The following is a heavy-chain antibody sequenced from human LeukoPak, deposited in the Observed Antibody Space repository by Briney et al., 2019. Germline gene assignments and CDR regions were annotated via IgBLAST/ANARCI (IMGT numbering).Heavy chain of an antibody. CDR2: IIPIFGTA. CDR3: ARGKDGGQYYYDSSGYFYY. J-gene: IGHJ4*02. V-gene: IGHV1-69*13. CDR1: GGTFSSYA. D-gene: IGHD3-22*01. Sequence: ASVKVSCKASGGTFSSYAISWVRQAPGQGLEWMGGIIPIFGTANYAQKFQGRVTITADESTSTAYMELSSLRSEDTAVDYCARGKDGGQYYYDSSGYFYYWGQGTLVTVSS.